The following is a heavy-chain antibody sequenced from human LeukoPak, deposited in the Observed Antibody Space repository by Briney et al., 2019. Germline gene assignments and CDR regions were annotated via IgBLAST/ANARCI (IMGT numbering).Heavy chain of an antibody. CDR2: INAGNGNT. Sequence: ASVKVSCKASGYTFTSYAMHWMRQAPGQRLEWMGWINAGNGNTKYSQKFQGRVTITRDTSASTAYMELSSLRSEDTAVYYCARDYSSGWAGTFDYWGQGTLVTVSS. J-gene: IGHJ4*02. CDR3: ARDYSSGWAGTFDY. CDR1: GYTFTSYA. V-gene: IGHV1-3*01. D-gene: IGHD6-19*01.